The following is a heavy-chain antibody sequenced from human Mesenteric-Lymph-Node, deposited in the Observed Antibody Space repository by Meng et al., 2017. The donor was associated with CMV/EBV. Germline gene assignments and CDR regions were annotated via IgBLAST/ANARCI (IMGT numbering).Heavy chain of an antibody. CDR2: IYHSGST. CDR3: ARVASGDYAQGLRRYWYFDL. Sequence: SETLSLTCAVSGGSISSSNWWSWVRQPPGKGLEWIGEIYHSGSTNYNPSLKSRVTISVDKSKNQFSLKLSSVTAADTAVYYCARVASGDYAQGLRRYWYFDLWGRGTLVTVSS. D-gene: IGHD4-17*01. V-gene: IGHV4-4*02. CDR1: GGSISSSNW. J-gene: IGHJ2*01.